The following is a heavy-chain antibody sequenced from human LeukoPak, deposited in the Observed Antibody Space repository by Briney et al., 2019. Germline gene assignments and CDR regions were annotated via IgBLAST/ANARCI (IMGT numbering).Heavy chain of an antibody. D-gene: IGHD6-13*01. V-gene: IGHV3-11*01. CDR1: GFTFSDYY. J-gene: IGHJ5*02. Sequence: PGGSLRLSCAASGFTFSDYYMSWIRQAPGKGLEWVSYISSSGSTIYYADSVKGRFTISRDNAKNSLYLQMNSLRAEDTAVYYCARDPRGIAAAGTWNWFDPWGQGTLVTVSS. CDR3: ARDPRGIAAAGTWNWFDP. CDR2: ISSSGSTI.